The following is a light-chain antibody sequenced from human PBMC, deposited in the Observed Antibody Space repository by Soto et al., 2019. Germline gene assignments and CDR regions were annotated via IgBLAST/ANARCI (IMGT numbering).Light chain of an antibody. V-gene: IGKV1-5*01. CDR3: LRYNAFSQT. J-gene: IGKJ1*01. CDR1: QSMNDW. Sequence: DIQMTQSPSTLSASVGDRVTITCRASQSMNDWLAWYQQKPGKAPKVLIYDASSLQSGVPSRFSGSGSGTEFTLTIGSLQPDDVATYYCLRYNAFSQTFGQETKVDIK. CDR2: DAS.